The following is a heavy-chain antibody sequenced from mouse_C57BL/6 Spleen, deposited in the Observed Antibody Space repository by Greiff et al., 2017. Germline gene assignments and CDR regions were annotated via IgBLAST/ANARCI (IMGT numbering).Heavy chain of an antibody. CDR2: IRPNSGST. CDR1: GYTFTSYW. Sequence: QVQLQQPGAELVKPGASVKLSCKASGYTFTSYWMHWVKQRPGQGLEWIGMIRPNSGSTNYNEKFKSKATLTVDKSSSTAYMQLSSLTSEDSAVYYCARSPTIVTTRVVYYFDYWGQGTTLTGSS. V-gene: IGHV1-64*01. D-gene: IGHD2-5*01. CDR3: ARSPTIVTTRVVYYFDY. J-gene: IGHJ2*01.